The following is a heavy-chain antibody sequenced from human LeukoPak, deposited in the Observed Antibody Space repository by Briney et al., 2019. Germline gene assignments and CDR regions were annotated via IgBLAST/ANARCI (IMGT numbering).Heavy chain of an antibody. CDR3: ARSLSAAPASDYYYMDV. Sequence: SETLSLTWAVGGGSTSSYYWRGRRQPRGKGLKWMGYIYYSGSTNYNPSLKSRVTISVDTSNNQCSLTMSSVTAADTAVYYCARSLSAAPASDYYYMDVWGKGTTVTVSS. CDR2: IYYSGST. CDR1: GGSTSSYY. D-gene: IGHD2-15*01. J-gene: IGHJ6*03. V-gene: IGHV4-59*01.